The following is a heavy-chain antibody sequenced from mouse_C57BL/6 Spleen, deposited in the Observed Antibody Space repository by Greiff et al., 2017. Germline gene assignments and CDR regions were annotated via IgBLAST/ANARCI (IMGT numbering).Heavy chain of an antibody. V-gene: IGHV1-82*01. CDR1: GYAFSSSW. CDR3: ARDSDDGSPFAY. CDR2: IYPGDGDT. Sequence: QVQLKQSGPELVKPGASVKISCKASGYAFSSSWMNWVKQRPGKGLEWIGRIYPGDGDTNYNGKFKGKATLTADNSSSTAYMQLSSLTSEDSAVYFGARDSDDGSPFAYWGQGTLVTVSA. D-gene: IGHD2-3*01. J-gene: IGHJ3*01.